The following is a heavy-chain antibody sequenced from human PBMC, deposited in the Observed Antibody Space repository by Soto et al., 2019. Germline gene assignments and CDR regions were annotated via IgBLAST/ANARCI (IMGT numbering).Heavy chain of an antibody. J-gene: IGHJ5*02. V-gene: IGHV1-69*13. CDR2: IIPIFGTA. CDR1: GGTFSSYA. Sequence: SVKVSCKASGGTFSSYAISWVRQAPGQGLEWMGGIIPIFGTANYAQKFQGRVTITEDESTSTAYMELSSLRSEDTAVYYCARSGAVTTYWFDPWGQGTLVTVSS. D-gene: IGHD4-4*01. CDR3: ARSGAVTTYWFDP.